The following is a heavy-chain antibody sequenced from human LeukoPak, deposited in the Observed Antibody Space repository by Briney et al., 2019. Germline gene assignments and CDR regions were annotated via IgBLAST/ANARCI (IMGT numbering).Heavy chain of an antibody. CDR1: GGAISSGGYY. D-gene: IGHD3-22*01. V-gene: IGHV4-31*03. CDR3: ARVTYYYDTSGYSSGSLNWFDP. J-gene: IGHJ5*02. CDR2: INYSGST. Sequence: SETLSLTCTVSGGAISSGGYYWSWIRQHPGKGPEWIGDINYSGSTYYKPSLKSRVTISVDTSKNQFSLKLSSVTTADTAVYYCARVTYYYDTSGYSSGSLNWFDPWGQGTLVTVSS.